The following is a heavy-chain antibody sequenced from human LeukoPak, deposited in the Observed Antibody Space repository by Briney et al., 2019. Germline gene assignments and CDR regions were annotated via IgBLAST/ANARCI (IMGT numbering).Heavy chain of an antibody. V-gene: IGHV4-34*01. D-gene: IGHD2-21*01. CDR1: GGSFSGYY. J-gene: IGHJ4*02. CDR3: ARDVVRDYFDY. CDR2: INHSGST. Sequence: TPSETLSLTCAVYGGSFSGYYWSWIRQPPGKGLEWIGEINHSGSTNYNPSLKSRVTISVDTSKNQFSLKLSSGTAADTAVYYCARDVVRDYFDYWGQGTPVTVSS.